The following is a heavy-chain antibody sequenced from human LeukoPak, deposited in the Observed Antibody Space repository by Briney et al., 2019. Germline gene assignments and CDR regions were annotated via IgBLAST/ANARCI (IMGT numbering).Heavy chain of an antibody. V-gene: IGHV1-2*02. CDR3: ARDYYDSSGFGAFDI. D-gene: IGHD3-22*01. CDR2: INPNSGGT. J-gene: IGHJ3*02. Sequence: ASVKVSCKASGYTFTAYYMHWVRQAPGQGLEWMGWINPNSGGTNYAQKFQGRATMTRDTSISTAYMELSRLRSDDTAVYYCARDYYDSSGFGAFDIWGQGTMVTVSS. CDR1: GYTFTAYY.